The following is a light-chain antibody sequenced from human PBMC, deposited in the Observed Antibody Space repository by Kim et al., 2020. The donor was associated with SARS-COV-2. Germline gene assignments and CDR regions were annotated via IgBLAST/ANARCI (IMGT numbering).Light chain of an antibody. V-gene: IGKV3-11*01. CDR1: QSVSTS. CDR3: QQRSNRPKLT. J-gene: IGKJ4*01. CDR2: DAS. Sequence: DIVLTQSPATLSLSPGDRATLSCRASQSVSTSLAWYQQKPGQAPRLLIYDASNRATGIPARFSGSGSGTDFTLTISSLEPEDFAVYYCQQRSNRPKLTFGGGTKVEIK.